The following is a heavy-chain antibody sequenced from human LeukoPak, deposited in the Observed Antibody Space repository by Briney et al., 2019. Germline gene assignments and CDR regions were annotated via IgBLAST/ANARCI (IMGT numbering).Heavy chain of an antibody. Sequence: ASVEVSCKASGYTFTSYAMNWVRQAPGQGLEWMGWINTNTGNPTYAQGFTGRFVFSLDTSVSTAYLQIGSLKAEDTAVYYCARGRRRMATVTAFDYWGQGTLVTVSS. D-gene: IGHD4-17*01. CDR1: GYTFTSYA. CDR3: ARGRRRMATVTAFDY. J-gene: IGHJ4*02. CDR2: INTNTGNP. V-gene: IGHV7-4-1*01.